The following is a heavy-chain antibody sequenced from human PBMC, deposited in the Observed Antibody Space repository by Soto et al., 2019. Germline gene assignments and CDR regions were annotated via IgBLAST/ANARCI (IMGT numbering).Heavy chain of an antibody. Sequence: SETLSLTCTVSGGSISSSSYYWGWIRQPPGKGLEWIGSIYYSGSTYYNPSLKSRVTISVDTSKNQFSLKLSSVTAADTAVYYCARPVTHYYYYYMDVWGKGTTVTVSS. V-gene: IGHV4-39*01. CDR1: GGSISSSSYY. CDR2: IYYSGST. CDR3: ARPVTHYYYYYMDV. J-gene: IGHJ6*03.